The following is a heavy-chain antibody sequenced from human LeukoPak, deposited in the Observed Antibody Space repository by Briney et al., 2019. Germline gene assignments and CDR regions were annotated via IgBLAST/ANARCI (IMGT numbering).Heavy chain of an antibody. V-gene: IGHV3-23*01. D-gene: IGHD3-3*01. CDR1: GFTFSSYA. J-gene: IGHJ6*03. Sequence: PGGSLRLSCAASGFTFSSYAMSWVRQAPGKGLEWVSAISGSGGSTHYADSVKGRFTISRDNSKNTLYLQMNSLRAEDTAVYYCAKGAYYDFWSGYYTGTPYYYYYYMDVWGKGTTVTVSS. CDR2: ISGSGGST. CDR3: AKGAYYDFWSGYYTGTPYYYYYYMDV.